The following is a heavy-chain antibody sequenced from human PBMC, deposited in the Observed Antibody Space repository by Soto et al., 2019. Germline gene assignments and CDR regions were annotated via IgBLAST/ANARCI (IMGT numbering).Heavy chain of an antibody. J-gene: IGHJ6*02. D-gene: IGHD6-13*01. CDR2: IYSGGST. CDR1: GFTVSSNY. V-gene: IGHV3-53*04. Sequence: PGGSLRLSCAAFGFTVSSNYMSWVRQAPGKGLEWVSVIYSGGSTYYADSVKGRFTISRHNSKNTLYLQMNSLRAEDTAVYYCAREYSSSWYHYYGMDVWGQGTTVTVPS. CDR3: AREYSSSWYHYYGMDV.